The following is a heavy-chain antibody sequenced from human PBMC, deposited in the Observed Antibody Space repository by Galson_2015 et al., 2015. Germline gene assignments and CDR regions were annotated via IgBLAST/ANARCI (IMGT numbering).Heavy chain of an antibody. CDR3: ARGRGWETLRQSPFDY. Sequence: SLRLSCAASGFTLSSYAMHWVRQAPGKGLEWVAVISYDGSNKYYADSVKGRFTISRDNSKNTLYVQMNSLRAEDTAVYYCARGRGWETLRQSPFDYWGQGTLVTVSS. CDR1: GFTLSSYA. CDR2: ISYDGSNK. D-gene: IGHD1-26*01. J-gene: IGHJ4*02. V-gene: IGHV3-30-3*01.